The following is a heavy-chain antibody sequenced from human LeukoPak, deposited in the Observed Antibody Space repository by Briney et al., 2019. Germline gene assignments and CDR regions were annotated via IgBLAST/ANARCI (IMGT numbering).Heavy chain of an antibody. V-gene: IGHV3-74*01. Sequence: GGSLRLSCAASGFTFSIYWMDWVRQAPGKGLVWVSRINSDGSSTIYADSVKGRFTISRDNAKNSLYLQMNSLRAEDTAVYYCAGSGGVIASDAFDIWGQGTMVTVSS. D-gene: IGHD3-16*02. CDR2: INSDGSST. CDR1: GFTFSIYW. CDR3: AGSGGVIASDAFDI. J-gene: IGHJ3*02.